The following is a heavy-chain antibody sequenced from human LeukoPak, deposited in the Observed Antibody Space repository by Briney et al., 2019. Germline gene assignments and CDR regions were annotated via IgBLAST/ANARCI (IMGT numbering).Heavy chain of an antibody. Sequence: SETLSLTCTVSGGSISSYYWSWIRQPPGKGLEWIGYIYHSGSTYYNPSLKSRVTISVDRSKNQFSLKLSSVTAADTAVYYCAREIAAAGNWFDPWGQGTLVTVSS. CDR2: IYHSGST. J-gene: IGHJ5*02. D-gene: IGHD6-13*01. V-gene: IGHV4-59*12. CDR3: AREIAAAGNWFDP. CDR1: GGSISSYY.